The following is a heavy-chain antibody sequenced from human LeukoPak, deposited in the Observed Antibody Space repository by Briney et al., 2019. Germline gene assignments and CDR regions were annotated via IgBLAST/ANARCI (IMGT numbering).Heavy chain of an antibody. CDR2: IKQDGGEK. CDR3: AREGSRPVGPPDY. J-gene: IGHJ4*02. CDR1: GFTFISYW. D-gene: IGHD1-26*01. Sequence: GGSLRLSCAASGFTFISYWMSWVRQAPGKGLEWVANIKQDGGEKYYVDSVKGRFTISRDNAKNSLYLQMNSLRAEDTAVYYCAREGSRPVGPPDYWGQGTLVTVSS. V-gene: IGHV3-7*01.